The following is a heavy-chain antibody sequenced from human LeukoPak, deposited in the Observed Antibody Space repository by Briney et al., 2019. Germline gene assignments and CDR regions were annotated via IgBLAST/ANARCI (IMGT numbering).Heavy chain of an antibody. CDR1: GVSLTSSSYY. V-gene: IGHV4-39*07. CDR2: IYYSGST. CDR3: ARIPDYYYYYMDV. J-gene: IGHJ6*03. Sequence: SQTLSLTRTVSGVSLTSSSYYWGWVRQPPGRGLEWVGSIYYSGSTYYNPSLKSRVTISVDTSTNQFFLKLSSVTAADTAVYYCARIPDYYYYYMDVWGKGTTVTVSS.